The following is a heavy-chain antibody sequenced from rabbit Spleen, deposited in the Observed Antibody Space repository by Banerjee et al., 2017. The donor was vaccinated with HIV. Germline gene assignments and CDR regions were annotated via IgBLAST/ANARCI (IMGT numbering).Heavy chain of an antibody. V-gene: IGHV1S40*01. CDR1: GFSFSSSYY. D-gene: IGHD1-1*01. Sequence: QSLEESGGGLVQAEGSLTLTCTASGFSFSSSYYMCWVRQAPGKGLEWIACVDAGSSGSAYYASWAKGRFTISKTSSTTVTLQMTSLTAVDTATYFCARDLTDVIGWNFGWWGQGTLVTVS. CDR2: VDAGSSGSA. CDR3: ARDLTDVIGWNFGW. J-gene: IGHJ4*01.